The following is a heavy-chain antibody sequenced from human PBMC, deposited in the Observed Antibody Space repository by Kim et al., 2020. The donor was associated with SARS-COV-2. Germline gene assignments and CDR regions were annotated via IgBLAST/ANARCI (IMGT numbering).Heavy chain of an antibody. J-gene: IGHJ4*02. Sequence: GGSLRLSCAASGLTFSDYDMHWVRQAPGKGLEWVSAISRNGGTAYYADSVRGRFAVSRDNSKNTLYLQMNSLRAEDTAVYYCARYLSTSYFYYWGQGTLV. V-gene: IGHV3-23*01. D-gene: IGHD2-15*01. CDR1: GLTFSDYD. CDR3: ARYLSTSYFYY. CDR2: ISRNGGTA.